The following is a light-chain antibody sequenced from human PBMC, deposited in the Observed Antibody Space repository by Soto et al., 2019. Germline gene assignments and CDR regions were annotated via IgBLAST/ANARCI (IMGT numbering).Light chain of an antibody. Sequence: EIVLTQSPGTLSLSPGERATLSCRASQSVSSSYLAWYQQKPGQAPRLLIYGASSRATGIPDTFSGSGSGTDFALTISRLEPEDFAVYYCQHYGSSQWTFGQGTKVEIK. J-gene: IGKJ1*01. V-gene: IGKV3-20*01. CDR3: QHYGSSQWT. CDR2: GAS. CDR1: QSVSSSY.